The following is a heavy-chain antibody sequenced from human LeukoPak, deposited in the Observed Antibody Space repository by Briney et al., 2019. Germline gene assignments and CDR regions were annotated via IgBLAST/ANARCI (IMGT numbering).Heavy chain of an antibody. Sequence: GGALRLSCAAPVYTLISDATSSVRQAPGKGLGWGSHICNSGGITYYTDSVKGRFTISRDNSKNTLYLQMNSLRAEDTAVYYCAKFGYIAGTSRKYFDYWGQGTLVTVSS. CDR3: AKFGYIAGTSRKYFDY. D-gene: IGHD1-20*01. CDR1: VYTLISDA. CDR2: ICNSGGIT. J-gene: IGHJ4*02. V-gene: IGHV3-23*01.